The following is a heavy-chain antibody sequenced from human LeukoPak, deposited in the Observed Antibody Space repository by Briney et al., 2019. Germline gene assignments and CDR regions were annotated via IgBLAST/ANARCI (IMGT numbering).Heavy chain of an antibody. Sequence: ASVKVSCKASGGTSNSHAISWVRQAPGQGLEWMGRIIPNLGTTNRAQNFQDRVTLTADKSTNTAYMELTSLTSDDTTVYYCATTNDGGGYQWGDFFDFWGQGTLVTVSS. CDR2: IIPNLGTT. J-gene: IGHJ4*02. CDR3: ATTNDGGGYQWGDFFDF. V-gene: IGHV1-69*04. D-gene: IGHD3-22*01. CDR1: GGTSNSHA.